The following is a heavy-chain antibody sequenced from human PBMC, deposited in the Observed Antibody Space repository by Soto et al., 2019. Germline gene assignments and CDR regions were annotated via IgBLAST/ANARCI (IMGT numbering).Heavy chain of an antibody. D-gene: IGHD6-19*01. CDR1: GFTFSNYA. Sequence: EVQLLESGGGLVQPGGSLRLSCAASGFTFSNYAMGWVRQAPGKGLEWVSAIGGSGGSTYHADFMKGRFTISRDNSKNTLYLQMNSLRVEDTAVYYCAKTAEAVAGTVCDYWGQGTLVTVSS. V-gene: IGHV3-23*01. J-gene: IGHJ4*02. CDR3: AKTAEAVAGTVCDY. CDR2: IGGSGGST.